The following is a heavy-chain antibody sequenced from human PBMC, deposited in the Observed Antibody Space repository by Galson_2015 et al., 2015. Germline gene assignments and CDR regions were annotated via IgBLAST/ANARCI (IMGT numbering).Heavy chain of an antibody. CDR1: GFTFNNYD. J-gene: IGHJ4*02. V-gene: IGHV3-48*03. Sequence: SLRLSCAASGFTFNNYDMSCVRQAPGKGLEWISYISSGGGNRYYADSVKGRFTISRDNAKNSLYLQMNSLRADDTAVYYCAKEGAYYFDHWGQGTLVTVSS. CDR3: AKEGAYYFDH. CDR2: ISSGGGNR.